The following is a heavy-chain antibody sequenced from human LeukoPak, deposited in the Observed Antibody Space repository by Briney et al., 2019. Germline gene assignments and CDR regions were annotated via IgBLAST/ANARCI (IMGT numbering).Heavy chain of an antibody. J-gene: IGHJ6*02. D-gene: IGHD3-22*01. Sequence: ASVKVSCKASGGTFISYAISWVRQAPGQGLEWMGGIIPIFGTANYAQKFQGRVTITADESTSTAYMELSSLRSEDTAVYYCARDDYYDSSGYYYAPRDGMDVWGQGTTVTVSS. CDR1: GGTFISYA. CDR2: IIPIFGTA. CDR3: ARDDYYDSSGYYYAPRDGMDV. V-gene: IGHV1-69*13.